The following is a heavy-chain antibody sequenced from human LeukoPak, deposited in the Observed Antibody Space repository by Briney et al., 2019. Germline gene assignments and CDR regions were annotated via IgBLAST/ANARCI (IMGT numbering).Heavy chain of an antibody. V-gene: IGHV3-7*01. J-gene: IGHJ4*02. CDR2: INQDGSYK. D-gene: IGHD3-10*01. CDR1: GFTFSSYW. Sequence: GGSLRLSCAASGFTFSSYWMSCVRQAPGKGLECVANINQDGSYKYYVDSVKGRFTISRDNAKNSLYLQMNSLRDEDTAGYYCARDIWFGELIDYWGQGNLVTVSS. CDR3: ARDIWFGELIDY.